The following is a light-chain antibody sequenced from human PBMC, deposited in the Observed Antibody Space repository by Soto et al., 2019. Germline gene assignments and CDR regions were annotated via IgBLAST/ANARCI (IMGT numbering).Light chain of an antibody. CDR1: QSVSSGY. J-gene: IGKJ1*01. Sequence: EFVLTQSPGTLSLSPGERATLACRASQSVSSGYLAWYQQKPGQAPRLVISRTSNRATGIPDRFSGSGSGTDVTLNISRLEPEDFAVYYCQQNVFSPETFGQGIKVDSK. CDR2: RTS. CDR3: QQNVFSPET. V-gene: IGKV3-20*01.